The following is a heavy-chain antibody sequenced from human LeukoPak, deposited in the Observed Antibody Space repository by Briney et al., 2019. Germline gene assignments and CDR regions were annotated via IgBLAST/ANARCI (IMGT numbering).Heavy chain of an antibody. CDR2: IIPIFGTA. V-gene: IGHV1-69*05. CDR1: GGTFSSYA. J-gene: IGHJ3*02. Sequence: ALVKVSCKASGGTFSSYAISWVRQAPGQGLEWMGGIIPIFGTANYAQKFQGRVTITTDESTSTAYMELSSLRSEDTAVYYCASISMVRARNAFDIWGQGTMVTVSS. CDR3: ASISMVRARNAFDI. D-gene: IGHD3-10*01.